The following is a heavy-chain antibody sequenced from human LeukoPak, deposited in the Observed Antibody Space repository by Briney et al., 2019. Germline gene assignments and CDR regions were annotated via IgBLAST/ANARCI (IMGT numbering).Heavy chain of an antibody. CDR1: GYTFTSYA. J-gene: IGHJ6*02. CDR2: IHAGNGDT. Sequence: ASVKVSCKASGYTFTSYAFHWVRQAPGQRLEWLGWIHAGNGDTKHSQKFQDRLTITRDTSASTAYMEPSSLRSEDTAVYYCARDLYHDFWSGGIWGQGTTVTVSS. V-gene: IGHV1-3*01. D-gene: IGHD3-3*01. CDR3: ARDLYHDFWSGGI.